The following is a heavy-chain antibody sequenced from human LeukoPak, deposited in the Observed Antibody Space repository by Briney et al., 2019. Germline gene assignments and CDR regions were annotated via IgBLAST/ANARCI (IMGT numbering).Heavy chain of an antibody. J-gene: IGHJ4*02. CDR3: ARMSGYCSRTSCYTPPFDY. D-gene: IGHD2-2*02. CDR2: KKQDGSEK. Sequence: GGSLRLSCAASGFTFSSYWKSWVRQAPGKGLEWLANKKQDGSEKYYVDSVKGRFTISRDNAKNSLYLKMNSLRAEDTAVYYCARMSGYCSRTSCYTPPFDYWGQGTLVTVSS. V-gene: IGHV3-7*01. CDR1: GFTFSSYW.